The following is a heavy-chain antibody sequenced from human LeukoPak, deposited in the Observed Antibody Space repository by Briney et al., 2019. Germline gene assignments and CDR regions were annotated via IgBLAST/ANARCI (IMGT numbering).Heavy chain of an antibody. V-gene: IGHV3-64*01. J-gene: IGHJ4*02. CDR1: GFIFSNYA. CDR3: VREESPHNEFDY. Sequence: GGSLRLSCAASGFIFSNYALHWVRQAPGKGLEYVSTINTDGTLTCYANSVKGRFTISRDNSKNTLYLQMGSLRDDDMAVYYCVREESPHNEFDYWGQGSLVTVSS. CDR2: INTDGTLT.